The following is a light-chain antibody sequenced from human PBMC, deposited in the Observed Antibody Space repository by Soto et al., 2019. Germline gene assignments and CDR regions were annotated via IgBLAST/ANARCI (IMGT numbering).Light chain of an antibody. CDR3: SSYSSSSAYV. CDR2: DVT. J-gene: IGLJ1*01. V-gene: IGLV2-14*01. CDR1: SSDVGGYNY. Sequence: QSALTQPASVSGSPGQSITISCTGTSSDVGGYNYVSWYQQYPGKAPKFMIYDVTNRPSGVSNRFSGSKSVNTASLTISGLQAEDEADYYCSSYSSSSAYVFGTGTELTVL.